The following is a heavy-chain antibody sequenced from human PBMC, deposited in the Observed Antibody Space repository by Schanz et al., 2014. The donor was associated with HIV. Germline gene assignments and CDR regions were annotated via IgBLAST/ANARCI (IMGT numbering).Heavy chain of an antibody. Sequence: DVQLVESGGSLVQPGGSLRLSCAASGFRFRSYWMSGVGTAPGKGLECVANIKEDGIEKYYVDSVKGRFTISRDNAKNSLYLNMYSLRAEDTAVYFCAKSNGGDTAVVQYYFDYSGPGFPVTVSS. J-gene: IGHJ4*02. CDR3: AKSNGGDTAVVQYYFDY. CDR2: IKEDGIEK. CDR1: GFRFRSYW. V-gene: IGHV3-7*01. D-gene: IGHD5-18*01.